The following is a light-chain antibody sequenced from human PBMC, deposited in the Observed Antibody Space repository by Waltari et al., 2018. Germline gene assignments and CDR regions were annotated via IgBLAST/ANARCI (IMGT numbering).Light chain of an antibody. CDR2: GAS. J-gene: IGKJ1*01. Sequence: EIVLTQSPDTLSLSPGERATLSCRSSQSVSRTLAWYQQKPGQASKLLIYGASIRATGIPERFTGSGSGTDFSLTISSLEPEDFAIYFCQHYVRLPATFGQGTKVEIK. V-gene: IGKV3-20*01. CDR1: QSVSRT. CDR3: QHYVRLPAT.